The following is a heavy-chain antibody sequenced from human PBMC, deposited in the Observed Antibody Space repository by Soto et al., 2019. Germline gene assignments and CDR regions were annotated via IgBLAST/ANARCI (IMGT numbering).Heavy chain of an antibody. V-gene: IGHV4-4*07. CDR1: GGSISRYY. Sequence: SETLSVTCTVSGGSISRYYVSWIRQSAGKGLEWIGRIDTSGTTNYNPSPESRVTMSVDASKNHFSLNLSSVTAADTAVYYCARGPRGYVYYHGMDVWGQGTTVTVS. CDR3: ARGPRGYVYYHGMDV. D-gene: IGHD3-10*01. J-gene: IGHJ6*02. CDR2: IDTSGTT.